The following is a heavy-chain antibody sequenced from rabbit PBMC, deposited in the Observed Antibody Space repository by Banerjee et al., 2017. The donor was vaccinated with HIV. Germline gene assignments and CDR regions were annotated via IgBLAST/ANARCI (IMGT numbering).Heavy chain of an antibody. CDR3: ARFPIYSYDDYGDYTRLDL. V-gene: IGHV1S47*01. Sequence: QEQLVESGGGLVTLGGSLKLSCKASGIDFSSYGISWVRQAPGKGLEWIAYIYPDYGSTDYASWVNGRFTISLDNAQNTVFLQMTSLTAADTATYFCARFPIYSYDDYGDYTRLDLWGPGTLVTVS. J-gene: IGHJ3*01. D-gene: IGHD2-1*01. CDR1: GIDFSSYG. CDR2: IYPDYGST.